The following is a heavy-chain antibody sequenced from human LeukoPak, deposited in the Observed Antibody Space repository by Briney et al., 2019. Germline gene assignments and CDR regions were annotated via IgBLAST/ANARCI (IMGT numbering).Heavy chain of an antibody. CDR2: IYPPDSDT. V-gene: IGHV5-51*01. D-gene: IGHD3-16*01. CDR1: GYRFASYY. Sequence: GEPLKISCKASGYRFASYYIGWVREMRGKGLEWMGIIYPPDSDTTYSPAIQGQVTISADRSTNTVYLQWSSLKASDTAIYYCARRGSGFPAYYFDQWGQGTLVTVSA. J-gene: IGHJ4*02. CDR3: ARRGSGFPAYYFDQ.